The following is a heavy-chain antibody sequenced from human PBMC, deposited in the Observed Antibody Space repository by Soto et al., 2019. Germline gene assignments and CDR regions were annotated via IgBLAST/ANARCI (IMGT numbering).Heavy chain of an antibody. J-gene: IGHJ4*02. CDR1: GFTFSSYS. D-gene: IGHD1-26*01. V-gene: IGHV3-21*01. Sequence: PGVSLRLSCSASGFTFSSYSMNWVRQAPGKGLEWVSSISSSSSYIYYADSVKGRFTISRDNAKNSLYLQMNSLRAEDTAVYYCARGGVGATPIDYWGQGTPVTVSS. CDR2: ISSSSSYI. CDR3: ARGGVGATPIDY.